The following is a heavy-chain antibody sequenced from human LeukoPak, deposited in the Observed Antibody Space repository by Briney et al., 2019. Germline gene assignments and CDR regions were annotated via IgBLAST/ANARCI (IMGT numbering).Heavy chain of an antibody. CDR3: ARDARASDANVDY. CDR2: IYYSGST. V-gene: IGHV4-39*07. Sequence: PGGSLRLSCAASGFTFSSYWMSWVRQPPGKGLEWIGSIYYSGSTYYNPSLKSRVTISVDTSKNQFSLKLSSVTAADTAVYYCARDARASDANVDYWGQGTLVTVSS. J-gene: IGHJ4*02. CDR1: GFTFSSYW.